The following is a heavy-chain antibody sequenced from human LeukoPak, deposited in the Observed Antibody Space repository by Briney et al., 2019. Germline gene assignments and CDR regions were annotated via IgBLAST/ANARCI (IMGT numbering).Heavy chain of an antibody. V-gene: IGHV6-1*01. Sequence: SQTLSLTCAISGDSVSSQSAAWNWIRQSPSRGLEWLGRTYYRSKWYNQYAVFVEGRITINPDTSKNQFSLQLDSVTPEDTAVYYCARDPEVGTTWSIFDYWGQGTLVTVPS. J-gene: IGHJ4*02. CDR1: GDSVSSQSAA. D-gene: IGHD1-26*01. CDR3: ARDPEVGTTWSIFDY. CDR2: TYYRSKWYN.